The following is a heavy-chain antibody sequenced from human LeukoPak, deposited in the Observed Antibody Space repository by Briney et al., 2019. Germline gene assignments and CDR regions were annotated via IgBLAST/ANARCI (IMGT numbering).Heavy chain of an antibody. CDR3: GWGYSNFDS. CDR2: IYYSGST. V-gene: IGHV4-59*01. CDR1: GGSISTYY. J-gene: IGHJ4*02. D-gene: IGHD4-11*01. Sequence: SETLSLTCTVSGGSISTYYWTWIRQPPGKGLEWIGYIYYSGSTNYNPSLKSRVTISVDTSKNQFSLKLNSVTAADTAVYYCGWGYSNFDSWGQRTLVSVSS.